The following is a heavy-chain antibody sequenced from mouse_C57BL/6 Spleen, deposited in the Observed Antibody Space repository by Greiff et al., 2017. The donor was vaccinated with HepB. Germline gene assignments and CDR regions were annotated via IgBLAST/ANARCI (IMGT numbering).Heavy chain of an antibody. CDR1: GYTFTSYW. Sequence: QVQLQQSGAEPAKPGASVKLSCKASGYTFTSYWMHWVKQRPGQGLEWIGYINPSSGYTKYNQKFKDKATLTADKSSSTAYMQLISLTYEDSAVYYCASHYGSSYDYYAMDYWGQGTSVTVSS. CDR2: INPSSGYT. V-gene: IGHV1-7*01. CDR3: ASHYGSSYDYYAMDY. D-gene: IGHD1-1*01. J-gene: IGHJ4*01.